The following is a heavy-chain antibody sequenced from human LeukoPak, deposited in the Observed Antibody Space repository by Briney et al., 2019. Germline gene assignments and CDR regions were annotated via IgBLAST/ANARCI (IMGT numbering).Heavy chain of an antibody. CDR2: ISYDGSNK. D-gene: IGHD5-24*01. V-gene: IGHV3-30*14. CDR3: ARDRDYFDY. Sequence: GGSLRLSCAASGFTFSSYAMPWVRQAPGKGLEWVAVISYDGSNKYYADSVKGRFTISRDNPKNTLYLQMNSLRAEDTAVYYCARDRDYFDYWGQGTLVTVSS. J-gene: IGHJ4*02. CDR1: GFTFSSYA.